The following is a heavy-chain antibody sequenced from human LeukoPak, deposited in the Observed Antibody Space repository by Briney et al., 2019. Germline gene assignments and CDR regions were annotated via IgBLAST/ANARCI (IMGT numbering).Heavy chain of an antibody. CDR1: GFPFGDFA. CDR2: IRSKAYGGTT. V-gene: IGHV3-49*03. CDR3: TPTQGSY. Sequence: GGSLRLSCTASGFPFGDFATSWFRQAPWKGREWVGFIRSKAYGGTTEYAASVKGRFTISRDDSTSIAYLQMNSLKTEDTAVYYCTPTQGSYWGQGTLVTVSS. D-gene: IGHD3-10*01. J-gene: IGHJ4*02.